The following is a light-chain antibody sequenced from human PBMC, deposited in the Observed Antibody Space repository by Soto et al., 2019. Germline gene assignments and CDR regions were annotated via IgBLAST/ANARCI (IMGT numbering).Light chain of an antibody. CDR3: QQYYNWPLT. CDR2: GPS. J-gene: IGKJ4*01. CDR1: QSLSSY. Sequence: IVMTQSPATLSVSPGERATLFCRASQSLSSYLAWYQQKPGQAPRLLIYGPSTRATGIPARFSGSGSGTEFTLTVSSLQSEDFAVYYCQQYYNWPLTFGGGTKVEVK. V-gene: IGKV3-15*01.